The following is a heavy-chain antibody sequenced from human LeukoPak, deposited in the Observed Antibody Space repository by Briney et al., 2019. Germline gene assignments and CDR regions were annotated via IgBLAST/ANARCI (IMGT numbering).Heavy chain of an antibody. CDR2: IIPIFGIA. D-gene: IGHD3-22*01. V-gene: IGHV1-69*04. Sequence: SVKVSCKASGATFSSYAISWVRQAPGQGLEWMGRIIPIFGIANYAQKFQGRVTITADKSTSTAYMELSSLRSEDTAVYYCARGRGYYDSSGYFDYWGQGTLVTVSS. CDR3: ARGRGYYDSSGYFDY. CDR1: GATFSSYA. J-gene: IGHJ4*02.